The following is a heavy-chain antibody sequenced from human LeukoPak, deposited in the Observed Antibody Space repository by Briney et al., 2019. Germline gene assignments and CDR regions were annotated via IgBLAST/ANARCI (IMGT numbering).Heavy chain of an antibody. CDR1: GFTFSRYS. CDR2: ISSSSSYI. Sequence: KPGGSLRLSCAPSGFTFSRYSIKWVRQAPGKGLEWVSSISSSSSYIYYADSVKDRFTISRDNAKNSLYLQMNSLRAEDTAVYYCARDLSSGSYSYDAFDIWGQGTMVTVSS. V-gene: IGHV3-21*01. D-gene: IGHD1-26*01. CDR3: ARDLSSGSYSYDAFDI. J-gene: IGHJ3*02.